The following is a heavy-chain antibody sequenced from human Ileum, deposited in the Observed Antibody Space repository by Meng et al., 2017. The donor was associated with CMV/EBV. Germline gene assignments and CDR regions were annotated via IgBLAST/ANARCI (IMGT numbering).Heavy chain of an antibody. V-gene: IGHV3-74*01. CDR2: INGDGSST. Sequence: RSCEGAGFTVRRYWMHWVSQAPGKGLVWVSRINGDGSSTSYADSVKGRFTITRDNAKNTLYLQMNSLRAEDTAVYYCVRGSSGWFDFWGQGTLVTVSS. D-gene: IGHD6-19*01. CDR1: GFTVRRYW. CDR3: VRGSSGWFDF. J-gene: IGHJ4*02.